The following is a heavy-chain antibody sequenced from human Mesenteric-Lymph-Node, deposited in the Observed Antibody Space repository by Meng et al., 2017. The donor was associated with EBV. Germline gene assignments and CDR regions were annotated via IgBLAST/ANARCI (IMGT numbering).Heavy chain of an antibody. CDR1: GYTFINYG. Sequence: VQLGQSGAEVKQPGAVVKVSCKASGYTFINYGIIWVRQAPGQGLEWMGWISTYNDNTKYAQKFQGRVTLTTNTSTTTAYMELTTLTYDDTAVYYCARDLGYSGYDWGYWGQGTLVTVSS. J-gene: IGHJ4*02. D-gene: IGHD5-12*01. CDR3: ARDLGYSGYDWGY. CDR2: ISTYNDNT. V-gene: IGHV1-18*01.